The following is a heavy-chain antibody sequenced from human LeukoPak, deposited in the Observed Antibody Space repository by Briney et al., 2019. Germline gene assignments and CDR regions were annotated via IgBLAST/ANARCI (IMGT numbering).Heavy chain of an antibody. CDR2: ISGSGDST. Sequence: GGSLRLSCAASGFTFSSYAISWVRQAPGKGLEWVSAISGSGDSTYYADSVKGRFTISRDNSKNTLYLQMNSLRAEDTAVYYCAKAVITFGGVIQAYDYWGQGTLVTVSS. J-gene: IGHJ4*02. CDR3: AKAVITFGGVIQAYDY. V-gene: IGHV3-23*01. CDR1: GFTFSSYA. D-gene: IGHD3-16*02.